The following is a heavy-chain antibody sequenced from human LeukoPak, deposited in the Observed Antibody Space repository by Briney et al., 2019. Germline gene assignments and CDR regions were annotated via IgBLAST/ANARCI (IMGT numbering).Heavy chain of an antibody. CDR2: IYYSGST. D-gene: IGHD3-9*01. CDR3: ASRNDISTSYVFDF. J-gene: IGHJ4*02. Sequence: SETLSLTCTVSGGSVSSSIYYWGWIRQPPGKGLEWIGSIYYSGSTSYNPSLKSRVTISVYTSKNQFSLKLTSVTAADTAVYYCASRNDISTSYVFDFWGQGTLVTVSS. CDR1: GGSVSSSIYY. V-gene: IGHV4-39*01.